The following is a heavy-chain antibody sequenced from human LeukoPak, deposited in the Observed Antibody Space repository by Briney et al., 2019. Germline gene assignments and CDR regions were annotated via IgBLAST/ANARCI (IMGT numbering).Heavy chain of an antibody. V-gene: IGHV4-34*01. D-gene: IGHD2-2*01. CDR2: INHSGGT. CDR1: GGSFSGYY. CDR3: ARKYCSSTSCYLGY. J-gene: IGHJ4*02. Sequence: SETLSLTCAVYGGSFSGYYWSWIRQPPGKGLEWIGEINHSGGTNYNPSLKSRVTISVDTSKNQFSLKLSSVTAADTAVYYCARKYCSSTSCYLGYWGQGTLVTVSS.